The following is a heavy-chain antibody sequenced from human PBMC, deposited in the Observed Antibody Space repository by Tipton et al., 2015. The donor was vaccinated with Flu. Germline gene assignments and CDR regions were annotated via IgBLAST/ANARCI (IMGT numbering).Heavy chain of an antibody. CDR2: ISYSGAT. Sequence: TLSLTCTVSGASIRSYYWTWIRQSPGKGLEWIGYISYSGATNMNPALRGRVTMSVDASKSQFSLKMTSVTAADTATYFRARNKGTGYEDYWGQGTLVTVS. CDR1: GASIRSYY. V-gene: IGHV4-59*01. CDR3: ARNKGTGYEDY. J-gene: IGHJ4*02. D-gene: IGHD1-1*01.